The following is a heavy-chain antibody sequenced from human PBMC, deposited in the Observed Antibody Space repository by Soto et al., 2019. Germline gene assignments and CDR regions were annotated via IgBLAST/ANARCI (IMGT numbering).Heavy chain of an antibody. CDR1: GFTFSSYA. J-gene: IGHJ4*02. D-gene: IGHD3-22*01. CDR2: ISGSGGST. V-gene: IGHV3-23*01. Sequence: GGSLRLSCAASGFTFSSYAMSWVRQAPGKGLEWVSAISGSGGSTYYADSVKGRFTISRDDSKNTLYLQMNSLRAEDTAVYYCAKGLIVVVNLFDYWGQGTLVTVSS. CDR3: AKGLIVVVNLFDY.